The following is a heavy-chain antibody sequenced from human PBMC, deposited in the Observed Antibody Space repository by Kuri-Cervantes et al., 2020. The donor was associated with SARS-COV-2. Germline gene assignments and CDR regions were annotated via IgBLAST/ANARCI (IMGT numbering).Heavy chain of an antibody. CDR1: GYTFTSYY. V-gene: IGHV1-46*01. CDR3: GRDDDSGSLPDC. CDR2: ISPTSGST. Sequence: ASVKVSCKASGYTFTSYYMHWVRQVPGQGLEWVGIISPTSGSTNYAQRFQGRVTMTRDTSTSTVYMELGSLRSEDTAVYYCGRDDDSGSLPDCWGQGTLVTVSS. J-gene: IGHJ4*02. D-gene: IGHD1-26*01.